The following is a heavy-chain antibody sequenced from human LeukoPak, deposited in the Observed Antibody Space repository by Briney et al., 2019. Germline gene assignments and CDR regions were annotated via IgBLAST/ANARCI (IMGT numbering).Heavy chain of an antibody. CDR3: ARDRGYSTSSRFDY. D-gene: IGHD6-6*01. CDR1: GFTFSNYW. Sequence: GGSPRLSCVGSGFTFSNYWITWVRQAPGKGLEWVANIAQDGSEKYYVDSVRGRFTISRDNAKNSLYLQMNSLRAEDTAVYYCARDRGYSTSSRFDYWGQGTLVTVSS. CDR2: IAQDGSEK. V-gene: IGHV3-7*01. J-gene: IGHJ4*02.